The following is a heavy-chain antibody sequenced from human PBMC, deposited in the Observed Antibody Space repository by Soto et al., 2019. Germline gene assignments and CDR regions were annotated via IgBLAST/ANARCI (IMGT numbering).Heavy chain of an antibody. Sequence: QVQLQESGPGLLKPSQTLSLTCTVSGGSISGAAYYWSWIRHLPGKGLEWIGYIYYTGTTYYRPSLESRVTLSLYTSKNQFSMMLTSVTAAATAVYYCARDTGFYGGYNGLDPWGQGTRVTVSS. V-gene: IGHV4-31*03. CDR1: GGSISGAAYY. CDR2: IYYTGTT. CDR3: ARDTGFYGGYNGLDP. D-gene: IGHD3-16*01. J-gene: IGHJ5*02.